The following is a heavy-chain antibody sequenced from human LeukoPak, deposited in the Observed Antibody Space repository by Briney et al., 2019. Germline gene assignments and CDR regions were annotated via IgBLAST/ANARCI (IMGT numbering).Heavy chain of an antibody. CDR2: FDPEDGET. J-gene: IGHJ4*02. V-gene: IGHV1-24*01. CDR3: ATSLYSSSWYPLIDY. D-gene: IGHD6-13*01. Sequence: GASVKVSCKVSGYTLTELSMHWVRQAPGKGLEWMGGFDPEDGETIYAQKFQGRVTMTKDTSTDTAYMELSSLRSEDTAVYYCATSLYSSSWYPLIDYWGQGTLVTVSS. CDR1: GYTLTELS.